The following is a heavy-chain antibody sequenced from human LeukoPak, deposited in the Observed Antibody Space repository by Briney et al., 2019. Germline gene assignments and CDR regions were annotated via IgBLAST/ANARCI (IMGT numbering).Heavy chain of an antibody. CDR1: GFTFSSYA. CDR2: ISGSGGST. D-gene: IGHD4-17*01. CDR3: ARAPTPMTTVTTLGY. Sequence: GGSLRLSCSASGFTFSSYAMIWVRQAPGKGLEWVSDISGSGGSTNYADSVKGRFTISRDNSKNTLYLQMNSLRPEDTAVYYCARAPTPMTTVTTLGYWGQGTLVTVSS. V-gene: IGHV3-23*01. J-gene: IGHJ4*02.